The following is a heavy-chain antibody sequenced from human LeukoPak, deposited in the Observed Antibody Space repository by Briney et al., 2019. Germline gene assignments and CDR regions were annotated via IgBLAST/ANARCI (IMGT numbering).Heavy chain of an antibody. V-gene: IGHV3-30-3*01. Sequence: PGRSLRLSCAASGFTFSSYAMHWVRQAPGKGLEWVAVISYDGSNKYYADSVKGRFTISRDNSKNSLYLQMSSLRAEDTAVYYCASDSYCGGGCYSANDYWGQGALVTVSS. CDR1: GFTFSSYA. CDR3: ASDSYCGGGCYSANDY. CDR2: ISYDGSNK. D-gene: IGHD2-21*02. J-gene: IGHJ4*02.